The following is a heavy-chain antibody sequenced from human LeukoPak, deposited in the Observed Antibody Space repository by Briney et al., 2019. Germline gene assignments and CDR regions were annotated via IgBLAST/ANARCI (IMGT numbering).Heavy chain of an antibody. CDR2: INHSGST. Sequence: SETLSLTCAVYGGSFSGYYWSWIRQPPGKGLEWIGEINHSGSTNYNPSLKSRVTISVDTSKNQFSLKLSSVTAADTAVYYCAREIVVVPAATRNYNWFDPWGQGTLVTVSS. D-gene: IGHD2-2*01. CDR1: GGSFSGYY. V-gene: IGHV4-34*01. J-gene: IGHJ5*02. CDR3: AREIVVVPAATRNYNWFDP.